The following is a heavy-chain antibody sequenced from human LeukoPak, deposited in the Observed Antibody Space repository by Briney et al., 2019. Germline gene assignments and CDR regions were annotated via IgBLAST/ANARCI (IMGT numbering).Heavy chain of an antibody. V-gene: IGHV1-2*02. J-gene: IGHJ4*02. D-gene: IGHD3-22*01. CDR3: ARVGDYYDSSGYYWPPVIDY. Sequence: ASVKVSCKASGYTFTGYYMHWVRQAPGQGLEWMGWINPNSGGTNYAQKFQGRVTMTRDTSISTAYMELSRLRSDDTAVYYCARVGDYYDSSGYYWPPVIDYWGQGTLVTVSS. CDR2: INPNSGGT. CDR1: GYTFTGYY.